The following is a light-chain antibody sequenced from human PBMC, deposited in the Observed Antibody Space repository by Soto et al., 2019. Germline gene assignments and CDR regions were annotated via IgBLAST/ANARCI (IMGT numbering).Light chain of an antibody. CDR2: DAS. J-gene: IGKJ1*01. CDR1: QSISTW. Sequence: DIQMTQSPSTLSASVGDRVTITCRASQSISTWLAWYQQKPGKAPKLLIYDASSLESGVPSRFSGSGSGPEFTLTISSLQPDDFATYYCQQGKTFGQGTKVEIK. V-gene: IGKV1-5*01. CDR3: QQGKT.